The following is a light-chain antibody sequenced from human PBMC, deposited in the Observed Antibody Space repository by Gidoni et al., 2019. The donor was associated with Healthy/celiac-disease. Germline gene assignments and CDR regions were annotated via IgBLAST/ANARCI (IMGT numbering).Light chain of an antibody. V-gene: IGKV4-1*01. CDR3: QQYYSTPPT. Sequence: DIVMTQAPDSMAVSLGERATINCKSSQSVLYSSNNKNYLAWYQQKPGQPPKLLIYWASTRESGVPDRFSGSGSGTDFTLTISSLQAEHAAVYYCQQYYSTPPTFGGGTKVEIK. J-gene: IGKJ4*01. CDR1: QSVLYSSNNKNY. CDR2: WAS.